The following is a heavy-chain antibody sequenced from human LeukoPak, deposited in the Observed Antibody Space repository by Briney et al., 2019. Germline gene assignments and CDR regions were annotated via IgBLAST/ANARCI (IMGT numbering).Heavy chain of an antibody. CDR2: ISGGGDST. D-gene: IGHD2-2*01. CDR3: AKEEYSTRYYYYGMDV. J-gene: IGHJ6*02. V-gene: IGHV3-23*01. Sequence: PGGSLRLSCAASGFTCSSYAMSWVRQAPGKGLEWVSAISGGGDSTFYADSVKGRFTISRDNSKNTLYLQMSSLRAEDTAIYYCAKEEYSTRYYYYGMDVWGQGTTVTVSS. CDR1: GFTCSSYA.